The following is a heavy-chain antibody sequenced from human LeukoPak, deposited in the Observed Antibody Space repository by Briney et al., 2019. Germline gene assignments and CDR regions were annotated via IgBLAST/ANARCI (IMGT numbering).Heavy chain of an antibody. CDR1: GYTFTNYC. V-gene: IGHV1-46*01. D-gene: IGHD3-22*01. Sequence: ASVKISCKASGYTFTNYCMHWVRQAPGQGLEWMGIINPSGGSTTYAQKFQGRVSMTRDTSTNTVYMDLSSLSSDDTAVYYCARAYYDSSAYHHAVYFDYWGQGTLVTVSS. CDR2: INPSGGST. J-gene: IGHJ4*02. CDR3: ARAYYDSSAYHHAVYFDY.